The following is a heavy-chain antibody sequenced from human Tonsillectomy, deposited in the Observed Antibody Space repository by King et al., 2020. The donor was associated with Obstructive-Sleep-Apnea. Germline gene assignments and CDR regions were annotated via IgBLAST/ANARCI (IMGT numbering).Heavy chain of an antibody. CDR1: GFTFSSYG. Sequence: VQLVESGGDVVLPGRSLRLSCAASGFTFSSYGMHWVRQAPGKGLEWVAVRWYDGSNKYYAVSLKGRFTISRDNSKNTLYLQMNSLRAEDTAVYYCARHERLFDYWGQGTLVTVSS. J-gene: IGHJ4*02. D-gene: IGHD4-11*01. V-gene: IGHV3-33*01. CDR3: ARHERLFDY. CDR2: RWYDGSNK.